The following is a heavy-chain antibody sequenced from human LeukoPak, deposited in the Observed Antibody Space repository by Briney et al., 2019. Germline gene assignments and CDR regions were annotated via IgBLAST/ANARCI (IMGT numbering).Heavy chain of an antibody. CDR2: MNPNSGNT. CDR1: GYTFTSYD. CDR3: ARRPLSGYDPSGGPNWFDP. J-gene: IGHJ5*02. V-gene: IGHV1-8*01. Sequence: GASVKVSCKASGYTFTSYDINWVRQATGQGLEWMGWMNPNSGNTGYAQKFQGRVTMTRNTSISTAYMELSSLRSEDTAVYYCARRPLSGYDPSGGPNWFDPWGQGTLVTVSS. D-gene: IGHD5-12*01.